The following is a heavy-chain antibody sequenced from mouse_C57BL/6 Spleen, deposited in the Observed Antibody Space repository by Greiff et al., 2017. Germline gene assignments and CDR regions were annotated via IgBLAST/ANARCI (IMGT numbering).Heavy chain of an antibody. D-gene: IGHD1-1*01. V-gene: IGHV1-78*01. CDR1: GYTFTDHT. CDR3: AYYGSSGDPYYAMAY. CDR2: IYPRDGST. Sequence: QVQLKESDAELVKPGASVKISCKVSGYTFTDHTIHWMKQRPEQGLDWIGYIYPRDGSTKYNEKFKGKATLTADKSSSTAYMQLNSLISEDSAVYLGAYYGSSGDPYYAMAYWGQGTSVTVSA. J-gene: IGHJ4*01.